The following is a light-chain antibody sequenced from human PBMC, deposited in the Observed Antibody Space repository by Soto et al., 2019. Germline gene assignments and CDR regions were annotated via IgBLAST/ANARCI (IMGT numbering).Light chain of an antibody. V-gene: IGLV2-23*02. Sequence: QSVLTHPASVTRSPGQSIAISFTGTSSDVGSYDLVSWYQQHPGKAPKLMIYEVTKRPSGVSSRFSGSKSGNTASLTISGLQADYVDDYYCSEIEGGGTYVFGTVTKVTV. CDR3: SEIEGGGTYV. J-gene: IGLJ1*01. CDR1: SSDVGSYDL. CDR2: EVT.